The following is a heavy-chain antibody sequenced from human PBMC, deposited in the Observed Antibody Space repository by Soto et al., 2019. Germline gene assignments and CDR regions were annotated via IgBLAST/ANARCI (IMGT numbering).Heavy chain of an antibody. J-gene: IGHJ6*02. CDR2: IFYDGSDD. D-gene: IGHD1-26*01. Sequence: HLGGSLSLSCAPSGLTFRSYGMYWVRQAPGKGLEWVAEIFYDGSDDHYADSVKGPFNIPIDNSKNTPNLQMNSLRADDTAVYYCARDRIVGPTPYNYYGMDVWGQGTTVTVSS. V-gene: IGHV3-30*12. CDR3: ARDRIVGPTPYNYYGMDV. CDR1: GLTFRSYG.